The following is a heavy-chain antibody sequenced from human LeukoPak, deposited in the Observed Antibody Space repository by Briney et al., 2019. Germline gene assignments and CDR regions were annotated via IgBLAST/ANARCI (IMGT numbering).Heavy chain of an antibody. Sequence: GGSLRLSCAASGFSLSSYWMTWVRQAPGKGLEWVANIKQDGSEKNYVDSVKGRFTISRDNAKNSLYLQMTSLRAEDTAVYYCARDYYESGSYGGISFDYWGQGTLVTVSS. CDR3: ARDYYESGSYGGISFDY. D-gene: IGHD3-10*01. CDR2: IKQDGSEK. J-gene: IGHJ4*02. V-gene: IGHV3-7*03. CDR1: GFSLSSYW.